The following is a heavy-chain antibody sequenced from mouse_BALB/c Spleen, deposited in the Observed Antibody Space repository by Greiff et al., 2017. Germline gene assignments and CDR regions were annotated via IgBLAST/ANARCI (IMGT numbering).Heavy chain of an antibody. CDR3: ARSSYYGGAMDY. D-gene: IGHD1-2*01. CDR1: GFTFSSFG. CDR2: ISSGSSTI. V-gene: IGHV5-17*02. Sequence: EVKLVESGGGLVQPGGSRKLSCAASGFTFSSFGMHWVRQAPEKGLEWVAYISSGSSTIYYADTVKGRFTISRDNPKNTLFLQMTSLRSEDTAMYYCARSSYYGGAMDYWGQGTSVTVSS. J-gene: IGHJ4*01.